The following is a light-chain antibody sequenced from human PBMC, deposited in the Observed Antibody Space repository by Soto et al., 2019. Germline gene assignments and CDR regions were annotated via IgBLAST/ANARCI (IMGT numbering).Light chain of an antibody. CDR1: SSDVGGYNY. CDR3: CSYAGSYTS. Sequence: QSALTRPRSVSGSPGQSVTISCTGTSSDVGGYNYVSWYQQHPGKAPKLMIYDVSKRPSGVPDRFSGSKSGNTASLTISGLQAEDGADYYCCSYAGSYTSFGTGTKVTVL. J-gene: IGLJ1*01. CDR2: DVS. V-gene: IGLV2-11*01.